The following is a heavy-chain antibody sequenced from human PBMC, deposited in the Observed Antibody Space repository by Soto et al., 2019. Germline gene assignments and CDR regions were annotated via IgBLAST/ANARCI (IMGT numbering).Heavy chain of an antibody. V-gene: IGHV4-39*01. CDR2: ITYSGST. Sequence: QVQLQESGPGLVKPSETLSLTCTVSADSIRSSTYYWGWIRQPPGKGLEWIGSITYSGSTYYNPSLNSRVAIAVATSRLHFSLKLISVTAADTAVYYCARQSYDSSDYFDYWGQGTLVTVSS. J-gene: IGHJ4*02. CDR3: ARQSYDSSDYFDY. D-gene: IGHD3-22*01. CDR1: ADSIRSSTYY.